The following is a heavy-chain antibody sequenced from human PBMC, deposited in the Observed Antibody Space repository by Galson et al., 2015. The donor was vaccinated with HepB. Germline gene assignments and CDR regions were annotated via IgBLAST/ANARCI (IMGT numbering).Heavy chain of an antibody. CDR2: IRYDGSNK. D-gene: IGHD3-22*01. CDR1: GFTFSSYG. Sequence: SLRLSCAASGFTFSSYGMHWVRQAPGKGLEWVAFIRYDGSNKYYADSVKGRFTISRDNSKNTLYLQMNSLRAEDTAVYYCAKDRGTYYNDSSKKGLAAFDIWGQGTMVTVSS. V-gene: IGHV3-30*02. CDR3: AKDRGTYYNDSSKKGLAAFDI. J-gene: IGHJ3*02.